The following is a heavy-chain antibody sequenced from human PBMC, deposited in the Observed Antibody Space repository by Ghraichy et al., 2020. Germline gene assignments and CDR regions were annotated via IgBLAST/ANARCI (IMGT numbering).Heavy chain of an antibody. V-gene: IGHV3-21*01. D-gene: IGHD5-24*01. CDR1: GFTFSSYS. Sequence: ETLSLTCAASGFTFSSYSMNWVRQAPGKGLEWVSSISSSSSYIYYADSVKGRFTISRDNAKNSLYLQMNSLRAEDTAVYYCARSKRDGYNYLYYFDYWGQGTLVTVSS. CDR3: ARSKRDGYNYLYYFDY. CDR2: ISSSSSYI. J-gene: IGHJ4*02.